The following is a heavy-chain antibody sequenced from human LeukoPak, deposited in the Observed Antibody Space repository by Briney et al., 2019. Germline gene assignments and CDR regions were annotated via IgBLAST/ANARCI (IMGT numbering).Heavy chain of an antibody. Sequence: ASVKVSCKASGYTFIDYYMHWVRQAPGQGLEWMGWINPNRGGTKYVQKFQGRVTMTRDTSISTAYMELSRLRSDDTAGYYCARGGKMVGGVGYWGKGTTVTASS. CDR3: ARGGKMVGGVGY. CDR2: INPNRGGT. D-gene: IGHD3-10*02. CDR1: GYTFIDYY. J-gene: IGHJ6*04. V-gene: IGHV1-2*02.